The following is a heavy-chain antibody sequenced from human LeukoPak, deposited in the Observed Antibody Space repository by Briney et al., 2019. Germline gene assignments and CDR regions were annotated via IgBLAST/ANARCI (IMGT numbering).Heavy chain of an antibody. D-gene: IGHD2-15*01. J-gene: IGHJ3*02. CDR3: ARVGCSGGSCYHDAFDI. V-gene: IGHV3-21*01. CDR2: ISSSSSYI. CDR1: GFTFSSYS. Sequence: GGSLRLSCAASGFTFSSYSMNWVRQAPGKGPEWVSSISSSSSYIYYADSVKGRFTISRDNAKNSLYLQMNSLRAEDTAVYYCARVGCSGGSCYHDAFDIWGQGTMVTVSS.